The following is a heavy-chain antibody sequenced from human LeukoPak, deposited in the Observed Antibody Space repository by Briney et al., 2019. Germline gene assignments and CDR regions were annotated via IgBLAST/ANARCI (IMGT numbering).Heavy chain of an antibody. V-gene: IGHV4-61*02. J-gene: IGHJ6*03. CDR1: GGSISSGSYY. Sequence: SETLSLTCTVSGGSISSGSYYWGWIRQPAGKGLEWIGRIYTSGSTNYNPSLKSRVTISVDTSKNQFSLKLSSVTAADTAVYYCARGGCSSTSCPKFYYYMDVWGKGTTVTVSS. D-gene: IGHD2-2*01. CDR2: IYTSGST. CDR3: ARGGCSSTSCPKFYYYMDV.